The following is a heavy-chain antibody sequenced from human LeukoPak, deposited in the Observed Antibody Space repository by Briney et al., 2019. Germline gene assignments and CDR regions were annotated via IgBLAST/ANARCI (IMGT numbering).Heavy chain of an antibody. CDR2: ISYDGSNK. CDR1: GFTFSSYG. D-gene: IGHD6-19*01. V-gene: IGHV3-30*18. J-gene: IGHJ6*04. CDR3: AKDGGVAGNLYYYYGMDV. Sequence: GGSLRLSCAASGFTFSSYGMHWVRQAPGKGLERVPVISYDGSNKYYADSVKGRFTISRDNSKNTLYLQMNSLRAEDTAVYYCAKDGGVAGNLYYYYGMDVWGKGTTVTVSS.